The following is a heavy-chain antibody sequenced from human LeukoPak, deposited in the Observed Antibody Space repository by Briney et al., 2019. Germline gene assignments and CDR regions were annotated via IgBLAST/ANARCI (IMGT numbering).Heavy chain of an antibody. CDR3: AKEIVVETAAVPGTSGVFDY. J-gene: IGHJ4*02. Sequence: GGSLRLPCAASGFTFSSYAMSWVRQAPGKGLEWVSVISGSGGSTYYADSVKGRFTISRDNSKKTLYLQMNSLRVEDTAVYYCAKEIVVETAAVPGTSGVFDYWGQGTLVTVSS. V-gene: IGHV3-23*01. CDR2: ISGSGGST. D-gene: IGHD2-2*01. CDR1: GFTFSSYA.